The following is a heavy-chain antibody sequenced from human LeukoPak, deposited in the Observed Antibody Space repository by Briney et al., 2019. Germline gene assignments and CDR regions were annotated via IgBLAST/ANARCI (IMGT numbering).Heavy chain of an antibody. J-gene: IGHJ4*02. V-gene: IGHV4-34*01. CDR3: ARGRRPDYYDSSGYYGY. Sequence: PSETLSLTCAVYGGSFSGYYWSWIRQPPGRGLEWIGEINHSGSTNYNPSLKSRVTISVDTSKNQFSLKLSSVTAADTAVYYCARGRRPDYYDSSGYYGYWGQGTLVTVSS. CDR1: GGSFSGYY. D-gene: IGHD3-22*01. CDR2: INHSGST.